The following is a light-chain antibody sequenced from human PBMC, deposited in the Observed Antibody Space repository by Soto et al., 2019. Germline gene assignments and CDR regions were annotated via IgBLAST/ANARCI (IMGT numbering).Light chain of an antibody. CDR3: QSYDFNNVV. V-gene: IGLV6-57*01. J-gene: IGLJ2*01. Sequence: NFMLTQPHSVSESPGKTVTISCTRSSGNIASNFVQWYQQRPGSSPTTVIYDDNQRPSGVPARFSGSIDSSSNSASLTISGLKTEDEADNYCQSYDFNNVVFGGGTKLTV. CDR2: DDN. CDR1: SGNIASNF.